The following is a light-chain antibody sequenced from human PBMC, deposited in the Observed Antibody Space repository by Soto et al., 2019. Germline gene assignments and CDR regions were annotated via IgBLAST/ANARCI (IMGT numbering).Light chain of an antibody. CDR1: QGIGDT. Sequence: EVVMTQSPATLSVSPGEGVTLSCRANQGIGDTLAWYQHKPGQTPRLLIYDTSTRATGVPARFSGSRSGPEFTLTISRLEPEDFAVYSCQQYGDSPSTFGQGTKLEIK. CDR2: DTS. J-gene: IGKJ2*01. CDR3: QQYGDSPST. V-gene: IGKV3-15*01.